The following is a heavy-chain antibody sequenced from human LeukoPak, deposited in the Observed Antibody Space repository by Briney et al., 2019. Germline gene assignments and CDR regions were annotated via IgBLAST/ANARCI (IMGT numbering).Heavy chain of an antibody. D-gene: IGHD3-10*01. CDR2: SNPNSGVT. CDR3: ATMVRETLRHGMDV. J-gene: IGHJ6*02. Sequence: ASVKVSCKASGYTFIGYYMHWVRQAPGQGLEGMGWSNPNSGVTNYAQKFQGRVTITRDTSISTDYMELNRLRSEDTAVYYCATMVRETLRHGMDVWGQGTTVTVSS. CDR1: GYTFIGYY. V-gene: IGHV1-2*02.